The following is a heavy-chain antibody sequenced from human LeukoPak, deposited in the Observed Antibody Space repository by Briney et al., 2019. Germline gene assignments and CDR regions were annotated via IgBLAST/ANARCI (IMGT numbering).Heavy chain of an antibody. D-gene: IGHD5-18*01. CDR2: ISGSGGST. CDR1: GFTFSSYA. CDR3: AKAWYSYDVASDFDY. V-gene: IGHV3-23*01. Sequence: GGSLRHSCAASGFTFSSYAMSWVRQAPGKGLEWVSAISGSGGSTYYADSVKGRFTISRDNSKNTLYLQMNSLRAEDTVVYYCAKAWYSYDVASDFDYWGQGTLVTVSS. J-gene: IGHJ4*02.